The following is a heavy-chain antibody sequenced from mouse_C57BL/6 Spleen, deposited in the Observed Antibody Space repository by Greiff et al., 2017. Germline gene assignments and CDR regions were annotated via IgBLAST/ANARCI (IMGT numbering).Heavy chain of an antibody. D-gene: IGHD2-3*01. CDR2: IYPGSGNT. CDR1: GYTFTDYY. CDR3: AIYDGYYWFAY. Sequence: VKLVESGAELVRPGASVKLSCKASGYTFTDYYINWVKQRPGQGLEWIARIYPGSGNTYYNEKFKGKATLTAEKSSSTAYMQLSSLTSEDSAVYVCAIYDGYYWFAYWGQGTLVTVSA. V-gene: IGHV1-76*01. J-gene: IGHJ3*01.